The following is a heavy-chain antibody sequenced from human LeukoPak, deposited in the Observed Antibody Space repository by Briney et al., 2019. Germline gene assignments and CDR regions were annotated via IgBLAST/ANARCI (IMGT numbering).Heavy chain of an antibody. CDR2: ISYDGSNK. CDR1: EFTFSSYA. CDR3: VKTMDTAMDIYFDY. Sequence: PGGSLRLSCAASEFTFSSYAMHGVRQAPGRGLEWVAVISYDGSNKYYADSVKGRFTISRDNSKNTLYLQMSSLRAEDTAVYYCVKTMDTAMDIYFDYWGQGTLVTVSS. D-gene: IGHD5-18*01. J-gene: IGHJ4*02. V-gene: IGHV3-30*14.